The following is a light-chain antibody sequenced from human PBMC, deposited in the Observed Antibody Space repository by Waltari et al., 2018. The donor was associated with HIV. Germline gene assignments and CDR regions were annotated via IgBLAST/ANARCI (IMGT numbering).Light chain of an antibody. CDR3: QAWNSRTAWVI. CDR1: KLADNF. Sequence: SYELTQAPSLSVSPGQTASITCSGDKLADNFASWYQQKPGQSPLLVIYQDNRRSSGIPERFSGSHSGNAATLTISGTQAMDEADYFCQAWNSRTAWVIFGGGTKLTVV. J-gene: IGLJ2*01. V-gene: IGLV3-1*01. CDR2: QDN.